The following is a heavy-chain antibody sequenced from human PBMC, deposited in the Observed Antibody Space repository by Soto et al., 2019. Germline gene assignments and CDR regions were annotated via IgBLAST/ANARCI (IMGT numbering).Heavy chain of an antibody. CDR3: ARNEAGWYFYS. J-gene: IGHJ4*01. D-gene: IGHD6-25*01. CDR2: IYYSGST. Sequence: SETLSLTCTVSRGSISSGTNYWAWIRQPPGKGLEWIANIYYSGSTFYNPSLKSRVTISLDTSKNQFSLKLRSVTAADTAVYYCARNEAGWYFYSWGHGTLVTVPQ. V-gene: IGHV4-39*01. CDR1: RGSISSGTNY.